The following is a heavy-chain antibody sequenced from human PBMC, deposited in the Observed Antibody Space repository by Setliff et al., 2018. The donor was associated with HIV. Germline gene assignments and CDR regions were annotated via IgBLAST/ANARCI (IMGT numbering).Heavy chain of an antibody. CDR2: INHSGST. D-gene: IGHD6-13*01. CDR3: ASGPIAAAGTRAPLDY. Sequence: SETLSLTCAVYGGSLNDYYWSWIRLPPGKGLEWIGEINHSGSTNYNPSLKSRVTISVDTSKNQFSLKLSSVTAADTAVYYCASGPIAAAGTRAPLDYWGQGTLVTVSS. CDR1: GGSLNDYY. V-gene: IGHV4-34*01. J-gene: IGHJ4*02.